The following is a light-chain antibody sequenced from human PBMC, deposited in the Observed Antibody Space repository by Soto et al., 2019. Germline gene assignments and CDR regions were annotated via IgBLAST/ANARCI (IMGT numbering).Light chain of an antibody. J-gene: IGKJ1*01. Sequence: EIVLTQSPGTLSLSPGEGATLSCRASQSINSFLAWYQQRRGQAPRLLIHGASNRATGISDRFSGSGSGTDFTLTISSLEPEDFAVYYCQQYNNWPRTFGQGTKVDIK. CDR2: GAS. CDR3: QQYNNWPRT. CDR1: QSINSF. V-gene: IGKV3-11*01.